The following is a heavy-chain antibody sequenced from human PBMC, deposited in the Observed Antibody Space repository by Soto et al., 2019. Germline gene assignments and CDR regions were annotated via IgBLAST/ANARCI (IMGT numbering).Heavy chain of an antibody. CDR3: ASMPRPYDILTGYYPH. CDR1: GGTFSSYA. D-gene: IGHD3-9*01. CDR2: IIPIFGTA. V-gene: IGHV1-69*13. J-gene: IGHJ4*02. Sequence: ASVKVSCKASGGTFSSYAISWVRQAPGQGLEWMGGIIPIFGTANYAQKFQGRVTITADESTSTAYMELRSLRSDDTAVYYCASMPRPYDILTGYYPHWGQGTLVTVS.